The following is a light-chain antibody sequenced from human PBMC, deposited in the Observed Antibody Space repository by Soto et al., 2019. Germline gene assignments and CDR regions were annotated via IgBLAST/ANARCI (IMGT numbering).Light chain of an antibody. V-gene: IGLV1-44*01. CDR3: AVWDDSLNARV. J-gene: IGLJ3*02. Sequence: QPVLSQPPSASGTPGQRVTISCSGSTSNIGSNYVSWYQQLPGTAPKLLIYSNNQRPSGVPDRFSGSKSGTSASLAISGLQSEDKADYYCAVWDDSLNARVFAGGTKQTVL. CDR1: TSNIGSNY. CDR2: SNN.